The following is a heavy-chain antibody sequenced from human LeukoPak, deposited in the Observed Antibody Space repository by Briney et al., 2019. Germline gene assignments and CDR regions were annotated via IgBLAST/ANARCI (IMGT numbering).Heavy chain of an antibody. J-gene: IGHJ5*02. Sequence: PSEPLSLTCTVSGGSVSSSSYYWGWIRKPPGKGLEWIGSISYSGINYNNPSLKSRVSISIDTSKNQFSVKLTSVTAADTAMYYCASLGTLRSWGQGTLVTVSS. D-gene: IGHD7-27*01. CDR3: ASLGTLRS. CDR2: ISYSGIN. CDR1: GGSVSSSSYY. V-gene: IGHV4-39*01.